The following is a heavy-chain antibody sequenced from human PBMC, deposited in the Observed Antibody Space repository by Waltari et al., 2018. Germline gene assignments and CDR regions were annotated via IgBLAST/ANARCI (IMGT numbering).Heavy chain of an antibody. J-gene: IGHJ4*02. CDR1: GFTFSSYA. CDR2: IKSKTDGGTT. Sequence: EVQLVESGGGLVQPGGSLRLSCAASGFTFSSYAMSWVRQAPGKGLEWVGRIKSKTDGGTTDYAAPVKGRFTISRDDSKNTLYLQMNSLKTEDTAVYYCRTTDVYQLLSFRVVSFDYWGQGTLVTVSS. D-gene: IGHD2-2*01. V-gene: IGHV3-15*01. CDR3: RTTDVYQLLSFRVVSFDY.